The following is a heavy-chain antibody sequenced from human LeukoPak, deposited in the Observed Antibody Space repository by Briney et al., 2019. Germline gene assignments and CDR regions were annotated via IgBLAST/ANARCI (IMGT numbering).Heavy chain of an antibody. CDR1: GGTISRHY. Sequence: SETLSLTCTVSGGTISRHYWSWIRQPPGKGLEWIGYIYYSGSTNYNPSLKSRVTISVDTSKNQFSLKLSSVTAADTAVYYCAMGVVIAPQTFDYWGQGTLVTVSS. D-gene: IGHD2-21*01. V-gene: IGHV4-59*11. CDR2: IYYSGST. J-gene: IGHJ4*02. CDR3: AMGVVIAPQTFDY.